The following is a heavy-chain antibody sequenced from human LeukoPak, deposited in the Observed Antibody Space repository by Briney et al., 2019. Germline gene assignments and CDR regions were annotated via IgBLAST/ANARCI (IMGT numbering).Heavy chain of an antibody. CDR3: ARNAGVEKSNNWFDP. CDR1: GFTFSSYS. D-gene: IGHD7-27*01. V-gene: IGHV3-48*04. Sequence: GGSLRLSCAASGFTFSSYSMNWVRQAPGKGLEWVSYISGSSSTIYYADSVKGRFTISRDNAKNSLYLQMNSLRAEDTAVYYCARNAGVEKSNNWFDPWGQGTLVTVSS. J-gene: IGHJ5*02. CDR2: ISGSSSTI.